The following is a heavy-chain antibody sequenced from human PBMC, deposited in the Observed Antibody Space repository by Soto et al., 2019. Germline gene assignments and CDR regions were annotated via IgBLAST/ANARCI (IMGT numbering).Heavy chain of an antibody. Sequence: EVQLVESGGGLVKPGGSLRLSCAASGFTFKLYTMHWVRQAPGKGLEWVSFCTPSSSSISYADSVEGRITISRDNARNSLYLQIHNLRAEDTAVYYCARDAASSLDHWGQGTLVTVSS. CDR1: GFTFKLYT. D-gene: IGHD6-13*01. CDR3: ARDAASSLDH. CDR2: CTPSSSSI. V-gene: IGHV3-21*01. J-gene: IGHJ4*02.